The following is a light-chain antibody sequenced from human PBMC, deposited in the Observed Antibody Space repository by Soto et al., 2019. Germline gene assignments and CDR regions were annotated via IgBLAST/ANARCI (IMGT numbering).Light chain of an antibody. CDR1: QSISRSD. V-gene: IGKV3-20*01. J-gene: IGKJ5*01. Sequence: EIVLTQSPGTQSLSPGNRATLFCRASQSISRSDLAWYQQKPGQAPRLFIYGTSDRATGIPDRSSGSGSGTEFTLSISRLEPEDFAVYYCQQYGSSITFGQGTRLEIQ. CDR2: GTS. CDR3: QQYGSSIT.